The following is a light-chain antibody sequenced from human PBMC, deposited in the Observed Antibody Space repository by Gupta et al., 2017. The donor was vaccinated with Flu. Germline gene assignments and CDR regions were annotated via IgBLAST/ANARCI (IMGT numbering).Light chain of an antibody. CDR2: GAS. CDR1: QNVIN. J-gene: IGKJ5*01. Sequence: EIVLTQSPCTLSSSPGGRATISCKASQNVINLARYQQKPGQAPRLLIYGASNRATGIPERFSDSGSGTDFTLSISRLEPEDFAVYYCQQYGGPLGFGQGTRLEMK. V-gene: IGKV3-20*01. CDR3: QQYGGPLG.